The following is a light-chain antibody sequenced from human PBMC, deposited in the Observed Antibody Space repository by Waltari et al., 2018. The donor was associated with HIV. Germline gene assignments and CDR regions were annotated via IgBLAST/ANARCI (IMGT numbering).Light chain of an antibody. CDR3: QQYGRSPPWT. J-gene: IGKJ1*01. CDR1: QSISSSY. CDR2: DTS. Sequence: DIVLTQSPGTLSLSPGERATLSCRASQSISSSYLAWYQQKPGQAPRLLIYDTSSRATGIPDRFSGSGSGTDFTLTISRLEPEDFAVYYCQQYGRSPPWTFGQGTKVEIK. V-gene: IGKV3-20*01.